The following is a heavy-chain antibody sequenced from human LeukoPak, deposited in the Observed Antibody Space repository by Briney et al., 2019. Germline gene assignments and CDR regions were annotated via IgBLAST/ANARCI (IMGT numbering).Heavy chain of an antibody. Sequence: PSETLSLTCTVSGGSISSSSYYWGWIRQPPGKGLEWIGSIYYSGSTYYNPSLKSRVTISVDTSKNQFSLKLSSVTAADTAVYYCARGVTIFGVVMALYFDYWGQGTLVTVSS. CDR2: IYYSGST. J-gene: IGHJ4*02. CDR1: GGSISSSSYY. CDR3: ARGVTIFGVVMALYFDY. D-gene: IGHD3-3*01. V-gene: IGHV4-39*01.